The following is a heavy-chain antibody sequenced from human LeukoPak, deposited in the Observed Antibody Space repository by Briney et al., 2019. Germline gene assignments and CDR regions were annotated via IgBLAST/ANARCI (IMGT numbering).Heavy chain of an antibody. D-gene: IGHD3/OR15-3a*01. CDR2: ISAYNGNT. CDR1: GCTFTSYG. V-gene: IGHV1-18*01. CDR3: ARDRRDLDYYYYGMDV. J-gene: IGHJ6*02. Sequence: ASVKVSCKASGCTFTSYGISWVRQAPGQGLEWMGWISAYNGNTNYAQKLQGRVTMTTDTSTSTAYMELRSLRSDDTAVYYCARDRRDLDYYYYGMDVWGQGTTVTVSS.